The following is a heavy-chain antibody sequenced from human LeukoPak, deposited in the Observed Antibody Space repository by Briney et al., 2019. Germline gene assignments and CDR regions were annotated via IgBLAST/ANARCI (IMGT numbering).Heavy chain of an antibody. CDR2: TYYKSKWFI. CDR1: GDSVSGNSAA. V-gene: IGHV6-1*01. CDR3: TRDEAPYGSGSFRWFDP. J-gene: IGHJ5*02. Sequence: SQTLSLTCAISGDSVSGNSAAWSWIRQSPSRGLEWLGRTYYKSKWFIDYALSVRSRATINVDTSKNQSSLQLISVTPEDTAIYYCTRDEAPYGSGSFRWFDPWGQGTLVTVSS. D-gene: IGHD3-10*01.